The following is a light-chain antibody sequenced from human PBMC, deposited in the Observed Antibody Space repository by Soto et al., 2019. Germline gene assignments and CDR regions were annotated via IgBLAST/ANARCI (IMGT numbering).Light chain of an antibody. J-gene: IGKJ1*01. Sequence: DIQMTQSTSTLSASVGERVTITCRASQSISGTVAWYQQKPGKAPKLLMSGASSLQRGVPSKFTGRASGTAFTLTISSLHPPDFATYLCQQYDSYSRTFGQGTKV. CDR1: QSISGT. CDR2: GAS. CDR3: QQYDSYSRT. V-gene: IGKV1-5*01.